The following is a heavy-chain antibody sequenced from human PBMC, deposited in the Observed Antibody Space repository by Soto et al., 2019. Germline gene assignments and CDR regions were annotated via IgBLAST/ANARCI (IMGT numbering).Heavy chain of an antibody. J-gene: IGHJ4*02. CDR2: ISSSSSTI. CDR1: GFTFSSYS. D-gene: IGHD3-9*01. V-gene: IGHV3-48*01. Sequence: PGGSLRLSCAASGFTFSSYSMNWVRQAPGKGLEWVSYISSSSSTIYYADSVKGRFTISRDNAKNSLYLQMNSLRAEDTAVYYCARGTYYDILTGYFRGLQGGFFFGYWGQGTLVTVSS. CDR3: ARGTYYDILTGYFRGLQGGFFFGY.